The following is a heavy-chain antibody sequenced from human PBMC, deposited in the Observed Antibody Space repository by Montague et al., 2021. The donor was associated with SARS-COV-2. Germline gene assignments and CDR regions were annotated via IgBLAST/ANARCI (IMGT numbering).Heavy chain of an antibody. CDR1: GISGSSNY. V-gene: IGHV3-53*01. Sequence: SLRLSCAASGISGSSNYMTWVRQAPGKGLEWVSVIYSGGTTQYADSVKGRFTMSRDTSKNTVYLQMSSLRAEDTALYYCARDLEFRGSSYQYYSGLDVWGQGTTVTVSS. J-gene: IGHJ6*02. CDR3: ARDLEFRGSSYQYYSGLDV. CDR2: IYSGGTT. D-gene: IGHD6-6*01.